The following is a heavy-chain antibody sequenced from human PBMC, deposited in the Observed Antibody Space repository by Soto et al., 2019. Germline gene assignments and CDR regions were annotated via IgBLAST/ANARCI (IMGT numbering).Heavy chain of an antibody. CDR3: ARDIPSSSWYYFDY. V-gene: IGHV4-4*02. D-gene: IGHD6-13*01. CDR2: IYHSGST. Sequence: PSETLSLTCAVSGGSISSSNWWSWVRQPPGKGLEWIGEIYHSGSTNYNPSLKSRVTISVDKSKNQFSLKLSSVTAADTAVYYCARDIPSSSWYYFDYWGQGTLVTVSS. CDR1: GGSISSSNW. J-gene: IGHJ4*02.